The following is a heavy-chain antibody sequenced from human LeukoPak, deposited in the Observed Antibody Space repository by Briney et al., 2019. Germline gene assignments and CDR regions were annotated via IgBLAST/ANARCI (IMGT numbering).Heavy chain of an antibody. J-gene: IGHJ4*02. CDR3: AKVARSKTTVTTYFDY. CDR2: ISCSGGST. Sequence: GGSLRLSCAASGFTFSSYAMSWVRQAPGKGLEWVSAISCSGGSTYYADSVKGRFTISRDNSKNTLYLQMNSLRAGDTAVYYCAKVARSKTTVTTYFDYWGQGTLVTVSS. D-gene: IGHD4-11*01. V-gene: IGHV3-23*01. CDR1: GFTFSSYA.